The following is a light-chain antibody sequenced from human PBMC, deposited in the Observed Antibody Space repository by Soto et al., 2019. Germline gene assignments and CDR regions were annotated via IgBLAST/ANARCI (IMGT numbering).Light chain of an antibody. CDR3: QTWGTGIRI. CDR2: LNSDGSH. CDR1: RGHSSYA. J-gene: IGLJ2*01. V-gene: IGLV4-69*01. Sequence: QPVLTQSPSASASPGASVKLTCTLSRGHSSYAIAGYQQQAEKGPRYLMKLNSDGSHSKGDGIPDRFSGSSSGAERYLTISSLQSEDEADYYCQTWGTGIRIFGGGTKLTVL.